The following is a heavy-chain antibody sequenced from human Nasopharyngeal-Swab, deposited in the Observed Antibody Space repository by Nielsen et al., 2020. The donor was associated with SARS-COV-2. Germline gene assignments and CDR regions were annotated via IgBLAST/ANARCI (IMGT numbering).Heavy chain of an antibody. J-gene: IGHJ6*03. CDR2: IKQDGSEK. CDR1: GFTFSSYW. V-gene: IGHV3-7*03. CDR3: AREVLEGYYYYYYMDV. Sequence: GGSLRLSCAASGFTFSSYWMSWVRQAPGKGLEWVANIKQDGSEKYYVDSVKGRFTISRDNAKNSLYLQMNSLRAEDTAVYYCAREVLEGYYYYYYMDVWGKGTTVTVSS. D-gene: IGHD3-3*01.